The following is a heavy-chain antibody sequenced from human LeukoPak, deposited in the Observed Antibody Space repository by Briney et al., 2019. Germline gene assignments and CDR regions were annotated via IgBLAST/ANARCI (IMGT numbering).Heavy chain of an antibody. CDR3: ARRYSSSWYLMYYFDY. CDR1: GDSISSYY. D-gene: IGHD6-13*01. V-gene: IGHV4-59*12. CDR2: IYHSGST. Sequence: PSETLSLTCTDSGDSISSYYWSWIRQPPGKGLEWIEEIYHSGSTNYNPSLKSRVTISVDKSKNQFSLKLSSVTAADTAVYYCARRYSSSWYLMYYFDYWGRGTLVTVSS. J-gene: IGHJ4*02.